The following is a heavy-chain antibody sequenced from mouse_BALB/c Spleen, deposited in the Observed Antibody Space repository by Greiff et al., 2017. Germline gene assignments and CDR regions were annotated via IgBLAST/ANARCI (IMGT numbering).Heavy chain of an antibody. Sequence: EVHLVESGPGLVKPSQSLSLTCSVTGYSITSGYYWNWIRQFPGNKLEWMGYISYDGSNNYNPSLKNRISITRDTSKNQFFLKLNSVTTEDTATYYCATSNYGFAWFAYWGQGTLVTVSA. D-gene: IGHD2-5*01. V-gene: IGHV3-6*02. J-gene: IGHJ3*01. CDR3: ATSNYGFAWFAY. CDR2: ISYDGSN. CDR1: GYSITSGYY.